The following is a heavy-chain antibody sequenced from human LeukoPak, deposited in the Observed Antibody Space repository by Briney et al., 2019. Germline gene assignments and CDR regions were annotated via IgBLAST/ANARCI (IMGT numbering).Heavy chain of an antibody. J-gene: IGHJ5*02. CDR1: GFTFSSYA. Sequence: GGSLRLSCAASGFTFSSYAMHWVRQAPGKGLEWVAVISYDGSNKYYADSVKGRFTISRDNSKNTLYLQMNSLRAEDTAVYYWASLPFCSSTSCSPDPWGKGTLVTVSS. V-gene: IGHV3-30-3*01. CDR2: ISYDGSNK. D-gene: IGHD2-2*01. CDR3: ASLPFCSSTSCSPDP.